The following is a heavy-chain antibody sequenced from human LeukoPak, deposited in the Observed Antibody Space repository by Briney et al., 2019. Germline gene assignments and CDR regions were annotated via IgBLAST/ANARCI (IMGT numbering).Heavy chain of an antibody. D-gene: IGHD3-3*01. Sequence: SETLSLTCTVSGGSMNNYFWTWIRQPPGKGLEWIGEINHSGSPNNNPSLKSRVSISFDTSKNQFSLKLTSVTAADTAVYYCGSRRTAMFGVIKGPIDYWGQGTLVTVSS. J-gene: IGHJ4*02. CDR2: INHSGSP. CDR3: GSRRTAMFGVIKGPIDY. V-gene: IGHV4-34*01. CDR1: GGSMNNYF.